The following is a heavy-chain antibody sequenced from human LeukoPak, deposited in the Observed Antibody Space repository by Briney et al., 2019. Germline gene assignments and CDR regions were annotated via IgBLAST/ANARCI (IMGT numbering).Heavy chain of an antibody. V-gene: IGHV3-7*01. CDR3: ARDAGWGYYDL. Sequence: GSLRLSCVASGFTFGISWVTWVRQAPGKGLEWVANIDKHGSKKYYVDSVKGRFAISRDYASNSVFLQMDSLRAEDTSVYYCARDAGWGYYDLWGQGTPVTVSS. CDR1: GFTFGISW. CDR2: IDKHGSKK. J-gene: IGHJ4*02. D-gene: IGHD1-26*01.